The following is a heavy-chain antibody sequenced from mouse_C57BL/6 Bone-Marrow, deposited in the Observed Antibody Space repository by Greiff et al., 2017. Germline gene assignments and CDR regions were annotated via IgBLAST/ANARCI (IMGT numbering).Heavy chain of an antibody. CDR3: TRGSYVFDY. CDR1: GYTFTDYE. V-gene: IGHV1-15*01. Sequence: QVQLQQSGAELVRPGASVTLSCTASGYTFTDYEMHWVKQTPVHGLEWIGAIDPETGGTAYNQKFKGKAILTADKSSSTAYMELRSLTSEDSAVYYCTRGSYVFDYWGQGTTLTVSS. D-gene: IGHD1-1*02. J-gene: IGHJ2*01. CDR2: IDPETGGT.